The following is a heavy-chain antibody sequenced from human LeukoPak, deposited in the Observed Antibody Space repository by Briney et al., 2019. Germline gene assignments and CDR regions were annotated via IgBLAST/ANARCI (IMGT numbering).Heavy chain of an antibody. V-gene: IGHV3-74*01. CDR1: AFTFSAYW. J-gene: IGHJ4*02. CDR2: VKYDGSTT. CDR3: ARDLDWLLFDY. D-gene: IGHD3-9*01. Sequence: GGSLRLSCAASAFTFSAYWMQWVRQAPGKGLVWVSRVKYDGSTTTYADSVKGRFTISRDNAKNILYLQMNSLRVEDTAVYYCARDLDWLLFDYWGQGTLVTVSS.